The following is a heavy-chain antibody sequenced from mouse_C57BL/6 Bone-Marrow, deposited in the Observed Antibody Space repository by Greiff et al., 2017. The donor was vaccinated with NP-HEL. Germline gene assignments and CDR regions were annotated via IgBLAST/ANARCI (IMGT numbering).Heavy chain of an antibody. V-gene: IGHV14-2*01. CDR1: GFNIKDYY. D-gene: IGHD2-2*01. Sequence: VQLQQSGAELVKPGASVKLSCTASGFNIKDYYMHWVKQRTEQGLEWIGRIDPEDGETKYASKFQAKATIPADTSSNTAYLQLSSLTSEDTAVYYCARGDGYGEFADWGKGTLVTVSA. J-gene: IGHJ3*01. CDR3: ARGDGYGEFAD. CDR2: IDPEDGET.